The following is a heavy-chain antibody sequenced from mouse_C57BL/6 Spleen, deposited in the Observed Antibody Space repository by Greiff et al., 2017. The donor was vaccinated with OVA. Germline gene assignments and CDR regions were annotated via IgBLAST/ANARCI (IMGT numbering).Heavy chain of an antibody. CDR2: INPSSGYT. Sequence: QVQLQQSGAELAKPGASVKLSCKASGYTFTSYWMHWVKQRPGQGLEWIGYINPSSGYTKYSQKFKDKATLTADKSSSTAYMQLSSLTYEDSAVYYCARGGSNYDVYFDYWGQGTTLTVSS. J-gene: IGHJ2*01. D-gene: IGHD2-5*01. CDR1: GYTFTSYW. V-gene: IGHV1-7*01. CDR3: ARGGSNYDVYFDY.